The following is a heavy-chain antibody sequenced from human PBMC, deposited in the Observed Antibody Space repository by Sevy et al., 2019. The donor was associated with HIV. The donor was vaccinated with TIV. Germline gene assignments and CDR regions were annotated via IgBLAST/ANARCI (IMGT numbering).Heavy chain of an antibody. CDR1: GFTFSSYC. V-gene: IGHV3-7*01. D-gene: IGHD5-12*01. Sequence: GGSLRLSCAASGFTFSSYCMSWVRQVPGKGLEWVVNIKQDGTEKYYVDSVKGRFTISRDNAKNSLFLQMNSLRAEDTAVYYCARDLGWLLKYFDLWGRGTLVTVSS. J-gene: IGHJ2*01. CDR2: IKQDGTEK. CDR3: ARDLGWLLKYFDL.